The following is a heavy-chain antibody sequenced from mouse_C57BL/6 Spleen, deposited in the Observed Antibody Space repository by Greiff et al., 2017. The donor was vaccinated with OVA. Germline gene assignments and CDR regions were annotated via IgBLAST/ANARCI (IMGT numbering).Heavy chain of an antibody. Sequence: QVQLQQPGAELVKPGASVKMSCKASGYTFTSYWITWVKQRPGQGLEWIGDIYPGSGSTNYNEKFKSKATLTVDTSSSTAYMQLSSLTSVDSAVYDCARDYSNYEGWFAYWGQGTLVTVSA. CDR2: IYPGSGST. J-gene: IGHJ3*01. V-gene: IGHV1-55*01. CDR1: GYTFTSYW. CDR3: ARDYSNYEGWFAY. D-gene: IGHD2-5*01.